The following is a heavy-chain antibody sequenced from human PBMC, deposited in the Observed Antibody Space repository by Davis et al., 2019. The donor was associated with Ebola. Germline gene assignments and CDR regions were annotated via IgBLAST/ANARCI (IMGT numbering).Heavy chain of an antibody. CDR2: IIPIFGTA. CDR3: ARGPYYDFWSGYYHFDY. V-gene: IGHV1-69*06. Sequence: AASVKVSCKASGGTFSSYAISWVRQAPGQGLEWMGGIIPIFGTANYAQKFQGRVTITADKSTSTAYIELSSLRSEDTAVYYCARGPYYDFWSGYYHFDYWGQGTLVTVSS. CDR1: GGTFSSYA. J-gene: IGHJ4*02. D-gene: IGHD3-3*01.